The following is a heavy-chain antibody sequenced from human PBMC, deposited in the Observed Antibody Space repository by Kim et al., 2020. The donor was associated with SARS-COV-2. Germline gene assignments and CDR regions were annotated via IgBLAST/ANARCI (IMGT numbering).Heavy chain of an antibody. CDR2: AYYSGTS. CDR3: ARRQVVTPPPFDL. J-gene: IGHJ5*02. Sequence: SETLSLTCSVSGGSISSDRFYWAWIRQPPGKNLEWIGNAYYSGTSYYNPSLKSRVTLSVDTSKNQFSLKMSSVTAADTAVYYCARRQVVTPPPFDLWGQG. D-gene: IGHD2-21*02. V-gene: IGHV4-39*01. CDR1: GGSISSDRFY.